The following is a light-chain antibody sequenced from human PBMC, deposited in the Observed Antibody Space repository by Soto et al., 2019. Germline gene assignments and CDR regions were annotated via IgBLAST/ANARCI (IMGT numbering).Light chain of an antibody. CDR1: SSDVGGYNY. V-gene: IGLV2-14*01. J-gene: IGLJ3*02. CDR3: SSYTTSYTQV. CDR2: EVS. Sequence: QSVLTQPASVSGSPGQSITISCTGSSSDVGGYNYVSWYQHHPGKVPKLMIYEVSNRPSGVSNRFSGSKSGNTASLSIPGLQAQDEADYYCSSYTTSYTQVFGGGTQVTVL.